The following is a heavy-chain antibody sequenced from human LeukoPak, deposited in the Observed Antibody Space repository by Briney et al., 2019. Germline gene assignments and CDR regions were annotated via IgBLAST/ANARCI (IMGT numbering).Heavy chain of an antibody. J-gene: IGHJ4*02. CDR2: IPYDGRNT. Sequence: GESLRLSCAASGSTFSSNGMYWVRQAPGKGLEWVAFIPYDGRNTYYADSVKGRFTISRDTSKNTLYLQMINLRAEDTAVYYCAKESSASYYFDYWGQGTLVTVSS. D-gene: IGHD3-10*01. CDR1: GSTFSSNG. CDR3: AKESSASYYFDY. V-gene: IGHV3-30*02.